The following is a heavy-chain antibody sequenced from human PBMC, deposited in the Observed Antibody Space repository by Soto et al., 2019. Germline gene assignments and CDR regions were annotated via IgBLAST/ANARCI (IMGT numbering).Heavy chain of an antibody. V-gene: IGHV4-31*03. Sequence: SETLSLTCTFSGCSISSGGYYWSWIRQHPGKGLEWIGYIYYSGSTYYNPSLKSRVTISVDTSKNQFSLKLSSVTAADTAVYYCAKDSGYNYGYFRWFDPWGQGTLVTVSS. CDR3: AKDSGYNYGYFRWFDP. D-gene: IGHD5-18*01. J-gene: IGHJ5*02. CDR2: IYYSGST. CDR1: GCSISSGGYY.